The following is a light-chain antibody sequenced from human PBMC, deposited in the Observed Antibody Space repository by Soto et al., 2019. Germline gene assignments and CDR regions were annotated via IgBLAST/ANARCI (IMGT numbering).Light chain of an antibody. J-gene: IGKJ4*01. CDR2: DGS. CDR3: QRRSAWPLT. Sequence: IVLTQSPATLSLSPGEGATLSCRASQSIGDYVASFQQKPGQAPRLLIYDGSNRAVGIPARFSGSASGTDSTLTISSLEPEDFAVYYCQRRSAWPLTFGGGTKVEI. CDR1: QSIGDY. V-gene: IGKV3-11*01.